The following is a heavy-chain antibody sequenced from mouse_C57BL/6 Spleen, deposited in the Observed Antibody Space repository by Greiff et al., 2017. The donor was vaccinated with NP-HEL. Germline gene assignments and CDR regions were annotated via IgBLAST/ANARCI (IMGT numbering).Heavy chain of an antibody. CDR2: IYPGDGDT. CDR3: ARADSSGFFFAY. J-gene: IGHJ3*01. V-gene: IGHV1-80*01. Sequence: QVQLQQSGAELVKPGASVKISCKASGYAFSSYWMNWVKQRPGKGLEWIGQIYPGDGDTNYNGKFKGKATLTADKSSSTAYMQLSSLTSEDSAVYFCARADSSGFFFAYWGQGTLVTVSA. D-gene: IGHD3-2*02. CDR1: GYAFSSYW.